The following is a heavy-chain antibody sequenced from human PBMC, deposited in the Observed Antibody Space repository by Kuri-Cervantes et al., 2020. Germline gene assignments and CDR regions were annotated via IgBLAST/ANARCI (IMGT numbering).Heavy chain of an antibody. CDR3: AKVGYSSGWAFDY. Sequence: GGSLRLSCAASGFTFSSYGMHWFRQAPGKGLEWVAVISYDGSNKYYADSVKGRFTISRDNSKNTLYLQMNSLRAEDTAVYYCAKVGYSSGWAFDYWGQGTLVTVSS. CDR2: ISYDGSNK. CDR1: GFTFSSYG. D-gene: IGHD6-19*01. V-gene: IGHV3-30*18. J-gene: IGHJ4*02.